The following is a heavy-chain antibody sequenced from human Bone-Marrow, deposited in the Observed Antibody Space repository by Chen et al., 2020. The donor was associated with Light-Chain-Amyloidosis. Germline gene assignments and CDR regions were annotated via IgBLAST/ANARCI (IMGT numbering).Heavy chain of an antibody. D-gene: IGHD3-9*01. CDR2: FSASGGSI. Sequence: EVQLVESGGGLLQRGGSLRLSCAASGFAFSSYAMSWVRQAPGKGLEWVSNFSASGGSIYYGDSVKGRLTISRDNSKNALFLQMNSLGAEDTDVDYCAKDISYDDILPGYPADAFDIWGQGTMVTVSS. CDR3: AKDISYDDILPGYPADAFDI. V-gene: IGHV3-23*04. J-gene: IGHJ3*02. CDR1: GFAFSSYA.